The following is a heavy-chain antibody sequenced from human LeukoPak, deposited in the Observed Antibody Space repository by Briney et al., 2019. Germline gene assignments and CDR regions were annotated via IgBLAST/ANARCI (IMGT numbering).Heavy chain of an antibody. V-gene: IGHV3-23*01. J-gene: IGHJ4*02. D-gene: IGHD6-13*01. CDR3: AKYSSSWYSFFDY. CDR1: GFTFSSYA. Sequence: GGSLRLSCAASGFTFSSYAMSWVRQAPGKGLEWVSAISVSGGTTYYADSVKGRFTISRDNSKNTLYLQMNSLGAEDTAVYYCAKYSSSWYSFFDYWGQGTLVTVSS. CDR2: ISVSGGTT.